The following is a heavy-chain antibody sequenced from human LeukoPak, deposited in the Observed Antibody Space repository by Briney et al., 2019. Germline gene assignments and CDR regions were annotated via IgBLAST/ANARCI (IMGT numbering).Heavy chain of an antibody. V-gene: IGHV1-18*01. D-gene: IGHD2-15*01. CDR1: GYTFTSYG. J-gene: IGHJ4*02. CDR3: ARIRGRYCSGGSCYPYYFDY. Sequence: ASVKVSCKASGYTFTSYGINWVRQAPGQGLEWMGWISDYNGNTNYAQKFQDRVTMTTDTSTTTAYMELRSLGSDDTAVYYCARIRGRYCSGGSCYPYYFDYWGQGTLVTVSS. CDR2: ISDYNGNT.